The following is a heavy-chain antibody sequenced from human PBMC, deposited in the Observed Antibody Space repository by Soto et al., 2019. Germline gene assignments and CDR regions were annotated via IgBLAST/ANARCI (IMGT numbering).Heavy chain of an antibody. CDR1: GYTFTSYG. V-gene: IGHV1-18*01. CDR3: ARASYGDYPIDY. D-gene: IGHD4-17*01. J-gene: IGHJ4*02. CDR2: ISAYNGNT. Sequence: ASVKVSCKASGYTFTSYGISWVRQAPGQGLEWMGWISAYNGNTNYAQKLQGRVTMTTDTSTSTAYMELSSLRSEDTAVYYCARASYGDYPIDYWGQGTLVTVSS.